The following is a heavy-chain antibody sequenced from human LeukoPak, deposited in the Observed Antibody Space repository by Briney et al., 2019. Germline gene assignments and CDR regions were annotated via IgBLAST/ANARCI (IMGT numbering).Heavy chain of an antibody. V-gene: IGHV3-9*01. CDR3: ATYSRNNGREFHY. CDR2: ISWNSGSI. Sequence: PGRSLRLSCAASGFTFKDYAMHWVRQAPGKGLEWVSGISWNSGSIVYADSVKGRFTISRDNAKNSLYLQMNSLRVEYTAVYYCATYSRNNGREFHYWGQGTLVSVSP. J-gene: IGHJ1*01. D-gene: IGHD2-8*01. CDR1: GFTFKDYA.